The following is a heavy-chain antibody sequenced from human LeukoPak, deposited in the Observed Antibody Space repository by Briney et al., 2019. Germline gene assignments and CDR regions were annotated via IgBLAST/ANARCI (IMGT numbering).Heavy chain of an antibody. J-gene: IGHJ4*02. CDR3: ARGGLGEPWITMVRGVLFDY. V-gene: IGHV4-59*12. Sequence: SETLSLTCTVSGGSISSYYWSWIRQPPGEGLEWVGYIYYSVSTNYNPSLKSRVTISVDTSKNQFSLKLSSVTAADTAVYYCARGGLGEPWITMVRGVLFDYWGQGTLVTVSS. CDR1: GGSISSYY. D-gene: IGHD3-10*01. CDR2: IYYSVST.